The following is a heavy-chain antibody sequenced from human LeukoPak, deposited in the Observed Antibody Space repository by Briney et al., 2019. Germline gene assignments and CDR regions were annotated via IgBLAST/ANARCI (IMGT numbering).Heavy chain of an antibody. V-gene: IGHV1-46*01. CDR3: ATRPIFGVVVLDY. J-gene: IGHJ4*02. Sequence: ASVKVSCKASGYTFTSYYMHWVRQAPGQGLEWMGIINPSGGSTSYAQKFQGRVTMTEDTSTDTAYMELSSLRSEDTAVYYCATRPIFGVVVLDYWGQGTLVTVSS. CDR1: GYTFTSYY. D-gene: IGHD3-3*01. CDR2: INPSGGST.